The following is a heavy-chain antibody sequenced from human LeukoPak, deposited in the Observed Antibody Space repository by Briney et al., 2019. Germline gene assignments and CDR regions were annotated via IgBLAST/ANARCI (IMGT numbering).Heavy chain of an antibody. CDR2: ISASGDST. V-gene: IGHV3-23*01. Sequence: PGGSLRLSCAASGFTFRTYAMNWVRQAPGKGLEWVSGISASGDSTFYADSVKGRFTISRDNSKKMLYLQMNSLRAEDTAVYYCAKRIAAAGGNDAFDIWGQGTMVTVSS. CDR3: AKRIAAAGGNDAFDI. J-gene: IGHJ3*02. D-gene: IGHD6-13*01. CDR1: GFTFRTYA.